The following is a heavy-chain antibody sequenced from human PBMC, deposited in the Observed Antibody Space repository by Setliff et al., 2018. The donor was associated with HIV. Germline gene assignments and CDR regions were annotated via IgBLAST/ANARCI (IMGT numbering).Heavy chain of an antibody. CDR2: INPNSGGT. J-gene: IGHJ6*02. CDR3: ARMDIVATPGDYYYGMDV. CDR1: GYTFTSYY. Sequence: ASVKVSCKASGYTFTSYYIHWVRQAPGQGLEWMGWINPNSGGTNYAQKFQGRVTMTRDTSISTAYMELSRLRSDDTAVYYCARMDIVATPGDYYYGMDVWGQGTTVTVSS. V-gene: IGHV1-2*02. D-gene: IGHD5-12*01.